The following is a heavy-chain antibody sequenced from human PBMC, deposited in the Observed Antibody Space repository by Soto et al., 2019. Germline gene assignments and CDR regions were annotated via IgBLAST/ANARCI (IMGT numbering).Heavy chain of an antibody. CDR3: ARGRVQRYYYYGMDV. D-gene: IGHD6-13*01. V-gene: IGHV4-34*01. J-gene: IGHJ6*02. CDR2: INHSGST. Sequence: QVQLQQWGAGLLKPSETLSLTCAVYGGSFSGYYWSWIRQPPGKGLEWIGEINHSGSTNYNPSLKSRVTRSVDTSKNQFSLKLSSVTAADTAVYYCARGRVQRYYYYGMDVWGQGTTVTVSS. CDR1: GGSFSGYY.